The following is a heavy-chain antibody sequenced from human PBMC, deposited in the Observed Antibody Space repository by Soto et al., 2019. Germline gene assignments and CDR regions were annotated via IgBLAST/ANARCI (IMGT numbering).Heavy chain of an antibody. D-gene: IGHD6-19*01. J-gene: IGHJ5*02. CDR1: GFTFSSYG. CDR3: AKGRIAVAGNPYRP. Sequence: GGSLRLSCAASGFTFSSYGMHWVRQAPGKGLEWVAVISYDGSNKYYADSVKGRFTISRDNSKNTLYPQMNSLRAEDTAVYYCAKGRIAVAGNPYRPWGQGTLVTVSS. CDR2: ISYDGSNK. V-gene: IGHV3-30*18.